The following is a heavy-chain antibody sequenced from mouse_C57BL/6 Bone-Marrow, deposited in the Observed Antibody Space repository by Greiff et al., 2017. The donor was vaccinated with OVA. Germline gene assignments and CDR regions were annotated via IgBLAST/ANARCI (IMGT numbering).Heavy chain of an antibody. D-gene: IGHD2-2*01. V-gene: IGHV1-64*01. J-gene: IGHJ3*01. CDR1: GYTFTSYW. Sequence: QVQLQQSGAELVKPGASVKLSCKASGYTFTSYWMHWVKQRPGQGLEWIGMIHPNSGSTNYNEKFKSKATLTVDKSSSTAYMQLSSLTSEDSAVYYGARGTTMVTTRAWFAYWGQGTLVTVSA. CDR2: IHPNSGST. CDR3: ARGTTMVTTRAWFAY.